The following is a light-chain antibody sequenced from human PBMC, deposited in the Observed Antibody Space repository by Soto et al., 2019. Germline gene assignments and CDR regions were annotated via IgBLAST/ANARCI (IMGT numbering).Light chain of an antibody. CDR1: QSVSSN. V-gene: IGKV3-15*01. CDR3: QQYNNWPQT. CDR2: DAS. J-gene: IGKJ1*01. Sequence: EIVLTQSPATLAVSLGERATLSCRASQSVSSNLAWYQQKPGQAPRLLIYDASTRATGVPASFSGSGSGTEFTLTVSSLQSEDFAVYYCQQYNNWPQTLGQGTKVDIK.